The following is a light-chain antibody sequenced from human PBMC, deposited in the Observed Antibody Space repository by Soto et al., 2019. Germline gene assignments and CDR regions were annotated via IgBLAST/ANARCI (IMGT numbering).Light chain of an antibody. CDR1: HTISTW. Sequence: DIQLTQSPSTLSASVGDRVTITCRASHTISTWLAWYQQKPGKAPTLLIYEASRLRTGVPSRFSGSGSGTEFSLTISSLQPDDSATYYCQQYNTFWTFGHGTKVEI. V-gene: IGKV1-5*03. J-gene: IGKJ1*01. CDR2: EAS. CDR3: QQYNTFWT.